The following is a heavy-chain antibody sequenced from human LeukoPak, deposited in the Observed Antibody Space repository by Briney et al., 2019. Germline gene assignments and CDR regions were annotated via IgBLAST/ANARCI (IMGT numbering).Heavy chain of an antibody. CDR1: GGSFSGYY. Sequence: PSETLSLTCAVSGGSFSGYYWSWIRQPPGKGLEWIGEINHNGSTNYNPPLKSRVTISVDTSKNQFSLTLSSVTAADTAVYYCARYGVRFGDYYFDYWGQGTLVTVSS. CDR2: INHNGST. D-gene: IGHD3-10*01. J-gene: IGHJ4*02. V-gene: IGHV4-34*01. CDR3: ARYGVRFGDYYFDY.